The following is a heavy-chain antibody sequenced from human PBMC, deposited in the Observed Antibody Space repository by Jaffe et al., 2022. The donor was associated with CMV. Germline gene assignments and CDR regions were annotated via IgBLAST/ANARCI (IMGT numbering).Heavy chain of an antibody. CDR2: IYYSGST. CDR1: GGSISSYY. V-gene: IGHV4-59*01. Sequence: QVQLQESGPGLVKPSETLSLTCTVSGGSISSYYWSWIRQPPGKGLEWIGYIYYSGSTNYNPSLKSRVTISVDTSKNQFSLKLSSVTAADTAVYYCARVRARGAVTTRYYGMDVWGQGTTVTVSS. D-gene: IGHD4-4*01. J-gene: IGHJ6*02. CDR3: ARVRARGAVTTRYYGMDV.